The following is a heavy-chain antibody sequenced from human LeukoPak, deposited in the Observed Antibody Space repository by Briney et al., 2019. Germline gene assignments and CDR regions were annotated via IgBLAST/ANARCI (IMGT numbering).Heavy chain of an antibody. Sequence: PSETLSLPCTVSGGSITGYYWSWIRQPPGKGLEWIGNIYYSGSTNYTPSVKGRVTIALDTSKNQFSRKRSSVTAADTAVYYCGRHKLANWFDPWGQGTLVTVSS. CDR3: GRHKLANWFDP. J-gene: IGHJ5*02. CDR2: IYYSGST. CDR1: GGSITGYY. D-gene: IGHD2-21*01. V-gene: IGHV4-59*08.